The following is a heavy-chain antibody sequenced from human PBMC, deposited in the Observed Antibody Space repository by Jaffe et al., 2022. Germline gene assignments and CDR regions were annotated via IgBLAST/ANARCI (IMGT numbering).Heavy chain of an antibody. D-gene: IGHD3-9*01. CDR3: ARDLSPTYYDILTGPTAFDY. CDR2: INSDGSST. J-gene: IGHJ4*02. Sequence: EVQLVESGGGLVQPGGSLRLSCAASGFTFSSYWMHWVRQAPGKGLVWVSRINSDGSSTSYADSVKGRFTISRDNAKNTLYLQMNSLRAEDTAVYYCARDLSPTYYDILTGPTAFDYWGQGTLVTVSS. V-gene: IGHV3-74*01. CDR1: GFTFSSYW.